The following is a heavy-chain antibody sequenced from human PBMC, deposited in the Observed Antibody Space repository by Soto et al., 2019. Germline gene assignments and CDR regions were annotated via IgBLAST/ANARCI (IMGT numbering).Heavy chain of an antibody. CDR1: GFTFDDYA. CDR3: AKPPTTKTTYNWYFDL. Sequence: EVQLVESGGGLVQPGRSLRLSCAASGFTFDDYAMHWVRQAPGKGLEWVSGISGSGDRTFHADSVKGRFTISRDNSKNTLYLQMNSLRAEVTAVYYCAKPPTTKTTYNWYFDLWGRGTLVSVSS. V-gene: IGHV3-23*04. D-gene: IGHD4-17*01. J-gene: IGHJ2*01. CDR2: ISGSGDRT.